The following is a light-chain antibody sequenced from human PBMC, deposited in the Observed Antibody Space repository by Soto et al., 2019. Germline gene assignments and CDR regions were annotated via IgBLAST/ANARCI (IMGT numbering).Light chain of an antibody. CDR1: QSVSSY. CDR3: QQRSNWLYT. Sequence: EIVLTQSPATLSLSPGERATLSCRASQSVSSYLAWYQQKPGQAPRLLIYDASNRATGIPARFSGSGSGTDFTLTISRLDPEYFVVYYCQQRSNWLYTFGQGTKLEIK. CDR2: DAS. J-gene: IGKJ2*01. V-gene: IGKV3-11*01.